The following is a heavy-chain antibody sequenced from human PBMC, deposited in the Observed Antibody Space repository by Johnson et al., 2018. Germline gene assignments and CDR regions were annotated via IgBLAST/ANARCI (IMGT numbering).Heavy chain of an antibody. Sequence: QVQLVQSGGGVVQPGRSLRLSCAASGSTFSNYGMHWVRQAPGKGLEWVAVVSYDGSNTYYADSVKGRFTISRDNSKNTLYLQMNSLRAECSSVYYCAKDQRAYYYDSGGYADWGQGTLVTVSS. CDR2: VSYDGSNT. CDR3: AKDQRAYYYDSGGYAD. D-gene: IGHD3-22*01. CDR1: GSTFSNYG. J-gene: IGHJ4*02. V-gene: IGHV3-30*18.